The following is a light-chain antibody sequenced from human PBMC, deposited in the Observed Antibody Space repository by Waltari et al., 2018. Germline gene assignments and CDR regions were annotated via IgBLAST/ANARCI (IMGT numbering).Light chain of an antibody. J-gene: IGLJ2*01. Sequence: QSALTQPASVSWSPGQSITLSFPGTKTDAGDYKRFSWYPQHPRKAPKLMSYAVSKRPSGVSDRFSGSKSGDMASLTISGLQPEDEAEYFCSSYAGSSKGVFGGGTKVTVL. CDR2: AVS. V-gene: IGLV2-23*02. CDR1: KTDAGDYKR. CDR3: SSYAGSSKGV.